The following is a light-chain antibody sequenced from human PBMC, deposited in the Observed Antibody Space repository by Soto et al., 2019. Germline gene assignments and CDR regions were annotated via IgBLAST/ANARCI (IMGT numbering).Light chain of an antibody. Sequence: IQLTQSPSSLSASVGDRVSITCGASQGISSYLAWYQQKPGKAPNLLIYDASTLQSGVPSRFSGSGSGTDFTLTISSLQPEDFATYYCQQANSFPLTFGGGTKVDIK. CDR2: DAS. CDR1: QGISSY. V-gene: IGKV1-9*01. CDR3: QQANSFPLT. J-gene: IGKJ4*01.